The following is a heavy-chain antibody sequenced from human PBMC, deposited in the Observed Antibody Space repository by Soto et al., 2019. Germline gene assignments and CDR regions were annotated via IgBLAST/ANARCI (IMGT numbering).Heavy chain of an antibody. Sequence: GASVKVSCKASGYSFTVYHIHWGRQAPGQGLEWMGWINNDSGGTKYAQKFEGRVTMSRDTSINTAYMELNNLISDDTAVYYCAREIRSGYYKYWASDLWGRGTLVTFSS. J-gene: IGHJ2*01. CDR1: GYSFTVYH. D-gene: IGHD3-3*01. CDR2: INNDSGGT. V-gene: IGHV1-2*02. CDR3: AREIRSGYYKYWASDL.